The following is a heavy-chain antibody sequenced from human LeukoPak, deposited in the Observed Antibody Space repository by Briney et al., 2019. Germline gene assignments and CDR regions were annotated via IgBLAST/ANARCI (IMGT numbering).Heavy chain of an antibody. Sequence: GGSLRLSCAASGFTFKIYAMTWVRQAPGKGLEWVSSIDADGGATFYADSVQGRFSISRDNAKNTLGLQMHSLTAKDTAIYYCAKDQSYYNWFDPWGQGTRDTVSS. J-gene: IGHJ5*02. D-gene: IGHD3-10*01. CDR1: GFTFKIYA. CDR2: IDADGGAT. V-gene: IGHV3-23*01. CDR3: AKDQSYYNWFDP.